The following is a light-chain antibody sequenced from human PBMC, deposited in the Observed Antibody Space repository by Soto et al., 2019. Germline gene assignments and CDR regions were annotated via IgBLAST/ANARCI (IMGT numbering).Light chain of an antibody. CDR3: QQYHSFSPEGLT. CDR1: QGISSY. CDR2: DAS. V-gene: IGKV1-13*02. Sequence: AIQLTQSPSSLSASVGDRVTITCRASQGISSYLAWYQQKPGKAPKLLIYDASVLQTGVPSRFSGYSSGTDFTLTISSLQPDDFATYFCQQYHSFSPEGLTFGGGTTVEL. J-gene: IGKJ4*01.